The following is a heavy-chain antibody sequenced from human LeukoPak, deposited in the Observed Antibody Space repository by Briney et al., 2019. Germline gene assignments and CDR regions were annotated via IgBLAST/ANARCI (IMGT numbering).Heavy chain of an antibody. J-gene: IGHJ6*02. D-gene: IGHD6-13*01. V-gene: IGHV4-59*01. CDR3: ARDHSSSWYSAGMDV. CDR2: IYYSGST. Sequence: SETLSLTCTVSGGSISSYYWSWIRQPPGKGLEWIGYIYYSGSTNYNPSLKSRVTLSVDTSKSQFSLKLSSVTAADTAVYYCARDHSSSWYSAGMDVWGQGTTVTVSS. CDR1: GGSISSYY.